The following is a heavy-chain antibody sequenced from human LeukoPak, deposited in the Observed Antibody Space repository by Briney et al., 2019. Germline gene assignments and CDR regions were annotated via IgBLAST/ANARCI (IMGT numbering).Heavy chain of an antibody. CDR3: AKTPDLQLSFPQFDS. Sequence: SETLSLTRTVSNGAMSTYYWNWIRQSPEKGLEWIGDIHYSGRTNYNPSLKSRLSMSIDTSKNQFSLNLSSVTAADTAVYFCAKTPDLQLSFPQFDSWGQGTLVTVSS. D-gene: IGHD3-16*02. V-gene: IGHV4-59*01. CDR1: NGAMSTYY. J-gene: IGHJ4*02. CDR2: IHYSGRT.